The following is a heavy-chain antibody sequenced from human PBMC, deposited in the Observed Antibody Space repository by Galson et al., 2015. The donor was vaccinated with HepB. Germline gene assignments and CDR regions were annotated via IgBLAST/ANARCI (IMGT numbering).Heavy chain of an antibody. J-gene: IGHJ4*02. Sequence: SLRLCCAASGFAFSSYGMHWVRQAPGKGLEWVAVISHDGSNKYYADSVKGRFTISRDSSKNTLYLQMNSLRPEDTAVYYCAKDRFYCGGDCYQFDYWGQGTLVTVSS. V-gene: IGHV3-30*18. D-gene: IGHD2-21*02. CDR2: ISHDGSNK. CDR1: GFAFSSYG. CDR3: AKDRFYCGGDCYQFDY.